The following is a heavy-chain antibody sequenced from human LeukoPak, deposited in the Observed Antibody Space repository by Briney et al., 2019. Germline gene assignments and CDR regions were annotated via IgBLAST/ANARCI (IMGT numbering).Heavy chain of an antibody. CDR1: GFTFTSYS. CDR2: ISGGGGST. D-gene: IGHD1-26*01. CDR3: AKGGKWDVTPFDY. J-gene: IGHJ4*02. V-gene: IGHV3-23*01. Sequence: QTGGSLRLSCAASGFTFTSYSMNWVRQAPGKGLEWVSTISGGGGSTYYADSVKGRFTISRDNSKNTLYLQVNSLRAKDTAVYYCAKGGKWDVTPFDYWGQGTLVTVSS.